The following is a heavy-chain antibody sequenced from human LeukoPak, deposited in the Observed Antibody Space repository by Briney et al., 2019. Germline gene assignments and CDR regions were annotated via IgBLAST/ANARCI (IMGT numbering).Heavy chain of an antibody. V-gene: IGHV3-30-3*01. J-gene: IGHJ5*02. Sequence: PGGSLRLSCAASGFTFSSYAMPWVRQAPGKGLEWVAVISYDGSNKYYADSVKGRFTISRDNSKNTLYLQMNSLRAEDTAVYYCARDYCGGDCYSGGDNWFDPWGQGTLVTVSS. CDR1: GFTFSSYA. D-gene: IGHD2-21*02. CDR3: ARDYCGGDCYSGGDNWFDP. CDR2: ISYDGSNK.